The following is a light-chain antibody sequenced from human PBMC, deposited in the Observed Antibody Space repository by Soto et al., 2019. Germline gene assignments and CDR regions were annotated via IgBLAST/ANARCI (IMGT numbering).Light chain of an antibody. V-gene: IGKV3-20*01. CDR1: QSLSSSY. CDR3: QQYGSSPPIT. Sequence: EVVMTQSPGTLSVSPGEGATLSCRASQSLSSSYLAWYQQKPGQAPRLLIYGTFSRATGIPDRFSGSGSGTDFTLTISRLEPEDFAVYYCQQYGSSPPITFGQGTRLEIK. CDR2: GTF. J-gene: IGKJ5*01.